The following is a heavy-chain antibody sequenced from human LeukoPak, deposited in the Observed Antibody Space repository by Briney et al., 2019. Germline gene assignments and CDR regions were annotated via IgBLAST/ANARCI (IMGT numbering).Heavy chain of an antibody. V-gene: IGHV3-53*01. D-gene: IGHD6-19*01. CDR3: AKYLTSVGQWLVLFDY. CDR1: GLSVSTNY. Sequence: PGGSLRLSCAASGLSVSTNYMNWVRQAPGKGLEWVSVMYSTGSTYYADSVKGRFTISRDNSKNTLYLQMNSLRAEDTAVYYCAKYLTSVGQWLVLFDYWGQGTLVTVSS. J-gene: IGHJ4*02. CDR2: MYSTGST.